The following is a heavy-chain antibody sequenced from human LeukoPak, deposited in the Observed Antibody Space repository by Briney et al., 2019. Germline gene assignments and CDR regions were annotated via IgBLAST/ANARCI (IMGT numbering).Heavy chain of an antibody. J-gene: IGHJ6*04. CDR1: GGSVSSGIYY. V-gene: IGHV4-61*01. CDR3: ARGEITMVRGVLHYGMDV. D-gene: IGHD3-10*01. Sequence: SETLSLTCTVSGGSVSSGIYYWSWIRQPPGKGLEGIGYIYYSGSTNYNPSLKSRVTISVDTSKNQFSLKLSSVTAADTAVYYCARGEITMVRGVLHYGMDVWGKGTTVTVSS. CDR2: IYYSGST.